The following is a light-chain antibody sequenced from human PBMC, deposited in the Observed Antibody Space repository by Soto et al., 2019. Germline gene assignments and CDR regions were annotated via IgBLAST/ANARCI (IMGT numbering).Light chain of an antibody. J-gene: IGKJ2*01. CDR1: QGIVNY. CDR3: QQSYNPPYT. V-gene: IGKV1-39*01. Sequence: IQVTQSPSFLSASVGDTITITCRTSQGIVNYLNWYQHKSCQPPKILLFDPSSLARGVPPRFTGSGSGSLFTLTIDSLQPEDFATYYCQQSYNPPYTFGQGT. CDR2: DPS.